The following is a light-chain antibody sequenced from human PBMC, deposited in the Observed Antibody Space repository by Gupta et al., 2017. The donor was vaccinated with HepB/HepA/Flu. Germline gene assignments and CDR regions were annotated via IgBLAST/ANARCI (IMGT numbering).Light chain of an antibody. Sequence: IQMTQSPSTLSASVGDRVTITCRASESLCDWLAWYQQQPGKAPKLLIYKASTLESGVPSRFSGSGSGTEFTLTISSRQPDDFGSYYCQQNKNCSQVTFGGGTKVEI. CDR2: KAS. V-gene: IGKV1-5*03. J-gene: IGKJ4*01. CDR3: QQNKNCSQVT. CDR1: ESLCDW.